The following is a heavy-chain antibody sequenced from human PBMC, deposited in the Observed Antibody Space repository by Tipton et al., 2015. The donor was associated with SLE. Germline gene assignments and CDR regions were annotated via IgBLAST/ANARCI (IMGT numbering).Heavy chain of an antibody. D-gene: IGHD3-3*01. V-gene: IGHV4-34*01. J-gene: IGHJ4*02. CDR3: APGDFWSR. CDR1: GGSFSGYY. Sequence: GLVKPSETLSLTCAVYGGSFSGYYWSWIRQPPGKGLEWIGYIYYSGSTYYNPSLKSRVTISVDTSKNQFSPKLSSVTAADTAVYYCAPGDFWSRWGQGTLVTVSS. CDR2: IYYSGST.